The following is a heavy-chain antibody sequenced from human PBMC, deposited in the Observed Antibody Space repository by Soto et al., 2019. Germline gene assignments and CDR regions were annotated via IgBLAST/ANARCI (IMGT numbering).Heavy chain of an antibody. V-gene: IGHV3-43*01. J-gene: IGHJ4*02. CDR1: GFTFDDYT. Sequence: GGSLRLSCAASGFTFDDYTMHWVRQAPGKGLEWVSLISWDGGSTYYADSVKGRFTISRDNSKNSLYLQMNSLRTEDTALYYCAKDRSYGSGSFEVDYWGQGTLVTVSS. D-gene: IGHD3-10*01. CDR2: ISWDGGST. CDR3: AKDRSYGSGSFEVDY.